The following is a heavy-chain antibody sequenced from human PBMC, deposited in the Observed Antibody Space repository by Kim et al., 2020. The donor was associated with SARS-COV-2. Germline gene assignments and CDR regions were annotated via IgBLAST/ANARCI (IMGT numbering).Heavy chain of an antibody. CDR3: ASTGVGAVGWFDT. CDR2: VYHTGST. CDR1: GGAIRGYY. Sequence: SETLSLTCSVSGGAIRGYYWAWIRQPPGKRLEWIGYVYHTGSTNYNPSLRGRVTISLDTSKRQVPLPLTSVIAADTAVYYCASTGVGAVGWFDTWGQGTLVSVAS. J-gene: IGHJ5*02. V-gene: IGHV4-59*01. D-gene: IGHD1-26*01.